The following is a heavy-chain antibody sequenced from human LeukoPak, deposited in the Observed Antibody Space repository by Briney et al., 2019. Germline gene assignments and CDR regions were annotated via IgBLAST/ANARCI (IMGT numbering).Heavy chain of an antibody. Sequence: GRSLRLSCAASGFTFDDYAMHWVRQAPGKGLEWVSGISWNSGSIGYADSVKGRFTISRDNAKNSLYLQMNSLRAEDTALYYCAKGAQQLDNWFDPRGQGTLVTVSS. J-gene: IGHJ5*02. D-gene: IGHD6-13*01. V-gene: IGHV3-9*01. CDR1: GFTFDDYA. CDR3: AKGAQQLDNWFDP. CDR2: ISWNSGSI.